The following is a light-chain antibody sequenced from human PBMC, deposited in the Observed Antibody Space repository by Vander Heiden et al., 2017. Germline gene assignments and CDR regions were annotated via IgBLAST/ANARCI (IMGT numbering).Light chain of an antibody. Sequence: SYELAQPPSVSVSPGQGASITCSGDRLGDKYVSWYQQKPGQSPVLVIYEDDKRPSGIPERFSGSNSGSTATLTISGTRAMDEAHYYCQAWDSRTGVFGGGTKLTVL. CDR3: QAWDSRTGV. CDR1: RLGDKY. V-gene: IGLV3-1*01. CDR2: EDD. J-gene: IGLJ3*02.